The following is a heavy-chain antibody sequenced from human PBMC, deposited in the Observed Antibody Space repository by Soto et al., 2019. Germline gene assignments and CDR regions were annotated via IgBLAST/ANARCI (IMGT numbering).Heavy chain of an antibody. CDR2: ISGIGGTT. Sequence: GGSLRLSCAGFGFTFSTYAMSWVRQAPGKGLEWVSAISGIGGTTYYADSVKGRFTISRDNSKNTLYLQMNSLRAEDTAVYYCAREYSSAWKTFDYWGQGTLVTVSS. V-gene: IGHV3-23*01. D-gene: IGHD6-19*01. CDR1: GFTFSTYA. CDR3: AREYSSAWKTFDY. J-gene: IGHJ4*02.